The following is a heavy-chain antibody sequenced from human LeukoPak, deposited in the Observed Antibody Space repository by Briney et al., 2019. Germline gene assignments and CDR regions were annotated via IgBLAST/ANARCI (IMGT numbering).Heavy chain of an antibody. CDR3: AKDRAPLDDYNWGSSPRFDS. J-gene: IGHJ4*02. D-gene: IGHD3-16*01. CDR2: IWYDGSKK. Sequence: TLSLTCAVSGGSISSSNWWSWVRQPPGKGLEWMAIIWYDGSKKEYADSVKGRFTVSRDNSKNTLDMQMNSLRAEDTAVYSCAKDRAPLDDYNWGSSPRFDSWGQGTLVTVSS. CDR1: GGSISSSNW. V-gene: IGHV3-33*06.